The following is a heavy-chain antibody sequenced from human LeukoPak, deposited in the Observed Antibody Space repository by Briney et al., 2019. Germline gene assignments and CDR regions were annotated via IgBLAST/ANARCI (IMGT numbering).Heavy chain of an antibody. CDR2: INHSGST. V-gene: IGHV4-34*01. CDR1: GGSFSGYY. Sequence: SETLSLTCAVYGGSFSGYYWSWIRQPPGKGLEWIGEINHSGSTNYNSSLKSRVTISVDTPKNQFSLKLSSVTAADTAEYYCARVRYYDILTGYYKPEYFQHWGQGTLVTVSS. CDR3: ARVRYYDILTGYYKPEYFQH. J-gene: IGHJ1*01. D-gene: IGHD3-9*01.